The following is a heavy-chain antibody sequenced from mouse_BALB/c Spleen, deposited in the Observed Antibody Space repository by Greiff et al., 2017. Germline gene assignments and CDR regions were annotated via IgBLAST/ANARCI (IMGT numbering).Heavy chain of an antibody. CDR2: INPSNGRT. J-gene: IGHJ3*01. D-gene: IGHD2-14*01. CDR3: ARLRTLYRYDSFAY. V-gene: IGHV1S81*02. CDR1: GYTFTSYW. Sequence: QVQLQQPGAELVKPGASVKLSCKASGYTFTSYWMHWVKQRPGQGLEWIGEINPSNGRTNYNEKFKSKATLTVDKSSSTAYMQLSSLTSEDSAVYYCARLRTLYRYDSFAYWGHGTLVTVSA.